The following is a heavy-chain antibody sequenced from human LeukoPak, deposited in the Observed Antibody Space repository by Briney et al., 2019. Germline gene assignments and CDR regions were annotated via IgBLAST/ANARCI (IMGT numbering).Heavy chain of an antibody. Sequence: PGGSLRLSCAGSGFTFSLYNMHWVRQAPGKGLEWVALISFGGSPKYYADSVKGRFTISRDNSKNRLFLQMSSLKAEDAAVYYCAREGASNGYHYGMDVWGQGTTVSVS. V-gene: IGHV3-30*04. CDR1: GFTFSLYN. D-gene: IGHD5-12*01. J-gene: IGHJ6*02. CDR3: AREGASNGYHYGMDV. CDR2: ISFGGSPK.